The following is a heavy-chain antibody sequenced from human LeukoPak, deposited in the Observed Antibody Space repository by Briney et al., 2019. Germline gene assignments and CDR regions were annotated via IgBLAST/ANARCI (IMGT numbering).Heavy chain of an antibody. J-gene: IGHJ4*02. CDR2: IYYSEST. CDR1: GGSISSSSYY. Sequence: PSETLSLTCTVSGGSISSSSYYWGWIRQPPGKGLEWIGSIYYSESTYYNPSLKSRVTISVDTSKNQFSLQLSSVTATDTAVDYCAVVGAWIQLGYFDYWGQGTLVTVFS. CDR3: AVVGAWIQLGYFDY. D-gene: IGHD5-18*01. V-gene: IGHV4-39*07.